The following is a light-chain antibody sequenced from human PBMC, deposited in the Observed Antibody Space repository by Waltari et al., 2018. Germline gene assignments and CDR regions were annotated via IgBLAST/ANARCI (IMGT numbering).Light chain of an antibody. Sequence: DIVMTQSPATPSLSSGERPTLPCRASQNISSFLAWYQQKHGQSPRLLIYDAANRATGIPDRFSGSGSGTDFTLTISSLEPEDFAVYFCQQRYNWLALTFGGGTTVEIK. J-gene: IGKJ4*01. CDR3: QQRYNWLALT. CDR2: DAA. V-gene: IGKV3-11*01. CDR1: QNISSF.